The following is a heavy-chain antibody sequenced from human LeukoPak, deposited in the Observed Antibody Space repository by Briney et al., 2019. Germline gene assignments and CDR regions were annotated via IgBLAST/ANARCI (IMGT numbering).Heavy chain of an antibody. CDR3: ARGRGAYYYGSGSYYNLSFDY. V-gene: IGHV3-48*04. CDR1: GFTFSSYS. J-gene: IGHJ4*02. D-gene: IGHD3-10*01. CDR2: ISSSSSTI. Sequence: GGSLRLSCAASGFTFSSYSMNWVRQAPGKGLEWVSYISSSSSTIYYADSVKGRFTISRDNAKNSLYLQMNSLRAEDTAVYYCARGRGAYYYGSGSYYNLSFDYWGQGTLVTVSS.